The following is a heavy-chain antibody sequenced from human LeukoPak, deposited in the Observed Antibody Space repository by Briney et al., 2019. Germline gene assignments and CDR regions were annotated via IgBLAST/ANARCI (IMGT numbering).Heavy chain of an antibody. CDR2: IYYSGST. D-gene: IGHD6-13*01. J-gene: IGHJ6*03. CDR3: AGFSSWYGDYYYYYMDV. CDR1: GGSISSSSYY. V-gene: IGHV4-39*01. Sequence: PSETLSLTCTVSGGSISSSSYYWGWIRQPPGKGLEWIGSIYYSGSTYYNPSLKSRVTISVDTSKNQFSLKLSSVTAADTAVYYCAGFSSWYGDYYYYYMDVWGKGTTVTVSS.